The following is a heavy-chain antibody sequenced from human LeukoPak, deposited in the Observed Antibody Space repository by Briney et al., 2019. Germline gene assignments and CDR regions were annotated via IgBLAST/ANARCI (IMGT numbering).Heavy chain of an antibody. CDR1: GFTFSSYG. CDR2: IWYDGSNK. J-gene: IGHJ4*02. D-gene: IGHD2-21*02. Sequence: GGSLRLSCAASGFTFSSYGMHWVRQAPGKGLEWVAIIWYDGSNKYYTDSVKGRFTISRDNSKNMLYLQMSSLTAEDTAVYYCARGGMTANNIDYWGQGTLVTVSS. V-gene: IGHV3-33*01. CDR3: ARGGMTANNIDY.